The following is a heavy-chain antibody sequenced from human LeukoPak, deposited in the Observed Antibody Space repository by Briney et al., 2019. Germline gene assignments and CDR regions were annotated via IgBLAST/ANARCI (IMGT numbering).Heavy chain of an antibody. Sequence: SETLSLTCAVYGGSFSGYYWSWIRQPPGKGLEWIGEINHSGSTNYNPSLKSRVTISVDTSKNQFSLKLSSMTAADTAVYYCARRRRVRGVRKNFDYWGQGTLVTVSS. D-gene: IGHD3-10*01. V-gene: IGHV4-34*01. CDR1: GGSFSGYY. CDR2: INHSGST. J-gene: IGHJ4*02. CDR3: ARRRRVRGVRKNFDY.